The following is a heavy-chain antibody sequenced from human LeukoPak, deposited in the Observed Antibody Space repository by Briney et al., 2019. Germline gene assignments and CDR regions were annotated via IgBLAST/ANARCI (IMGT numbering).Heavy chain of an antibody. D-gene: IGHD3-9*01. Sequence: SETLSLTCTVSGGSISSSSYYWGWIRQPPGKGLEWIGSIYYSGSTYYNPSLKSRVTISVDTSKNQFSLKLSSVTAADTAVYYCAKDSALRYGNDAFDIWGQGTMVTVSS. V-gene: IGHV4-39*02. J-gene: IGHJ3*02. CDR2: IYYSGST. CDR1: GGSISSSSYY. CDR3: AKDSALRYGNDAFDI.